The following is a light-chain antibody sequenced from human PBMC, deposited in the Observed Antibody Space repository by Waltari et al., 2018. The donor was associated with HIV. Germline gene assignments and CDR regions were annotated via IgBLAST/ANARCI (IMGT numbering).Light chain of an antibody. J-gene: IGKJ2*01. CDR2: GAA. CDR3: QQYGSSPVT. Sequence: EIVLTQSPGTLSLSPGESATLPCGASQSVTSNYLAWYQQKPGQAPRLLIFGAATRATGIPDRFSGSGSGTDFTLTISRLEPEDFAVYYCQQYGSSPVTFGQGTKLEIK. CDR1: QSVTSNY. V-gene: IGKV3-20*01.